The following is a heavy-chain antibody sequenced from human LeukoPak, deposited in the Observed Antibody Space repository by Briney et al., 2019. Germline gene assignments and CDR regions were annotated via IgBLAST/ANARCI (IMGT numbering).Heavy chain of an antibody. V-gene: IGHV1-46*01. CDR3: ARRVGTTRTAFDN. J-gene: IGHJ4*02. CDR1: GYTFTSYS. D-gene: IGHD1-26*01. Sequence: ASVKVPCKASGYTFTSYSVHWVRQAPGQGLEWMATINPSVGSAIYAQKFQGRVTVTSDTSTSAVFMELTSLTSDDTAVYYCARRVGTTRTAFDNWGQGTLVTVSS. CDR2: INPSVGSA.